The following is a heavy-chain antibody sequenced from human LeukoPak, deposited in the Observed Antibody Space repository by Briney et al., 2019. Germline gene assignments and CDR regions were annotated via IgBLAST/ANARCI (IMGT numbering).Heavy chain of an antibody. V-gene: IGHV4-4*08. CDR1: RGSTFGHY. D-gene: IGHD3-22*01. CDR2: IYSNGIT. Sequence: PSETLSLTCTVSRGSTFGHYFNCIRQAPGKGLEWIGYIYSNGITSYNPSLRSRGTMSIATSRSQFSLRLTSVTAADTAIYYCARRAYYDTSGYSPASGYFDLWGRGTLVTVSS. J-gene: IGHJ2*01. CDR3: ARRAYYDTSGYSPASGYFDL.